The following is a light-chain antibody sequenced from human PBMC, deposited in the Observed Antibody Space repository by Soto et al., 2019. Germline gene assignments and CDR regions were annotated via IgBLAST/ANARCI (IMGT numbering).Light chain of an antibody. CDR2: GAS. CDR3: HQYNNWPPA. Sequence: ETVMTQSPATLSVSPGERATLSCRASQSVGSNLAWYQLKPGQAPRLLSYGASTRAIGTTTRFSGSGSGTEFTLTISSLQSEDFAVYCCHQYNNWPPAFGQGTKVEIK. V-gene: IGKV3-15*01. CDR1: QSVGSN. J-gene: IGKJ1*01.